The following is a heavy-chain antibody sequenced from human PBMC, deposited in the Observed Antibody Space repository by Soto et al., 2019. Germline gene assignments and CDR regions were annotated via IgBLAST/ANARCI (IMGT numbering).Heavy chain of an antibody. V-gene: IGHV3-30*18. Sequence: GGSLRLSCAASGFTFSSYAMHWVRQAPGKGLEWVAVISYDGSNKYYADSVKGRFTISRDNSKNTLYLQMNSLRAEDTAVYYCEKPHSVRAGVGTFDYWGQGTLVTVSS. D-gene: IGHD2-21*02. J-gene: IGHJ4*02. CDR1: GFTFSSYA. CDR2: ISYDGSNK. CDR3: EKPHSVRAGVGTFDY.